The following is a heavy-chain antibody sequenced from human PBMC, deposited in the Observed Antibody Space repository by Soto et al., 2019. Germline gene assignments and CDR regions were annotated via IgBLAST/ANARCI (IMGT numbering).Heavy chain of an antibody. D-gene: IGHD2-2*01. CDR2: ISYDGSNK. J-gene: IGHJ6*02. Sequence: GGSLRLSCAASGFTFSSYAMHWVRQAPGKGLEWVAVISYDGSNKYYADSVKGRFTISRDNSKNTLYLQMNSLRAEDTAVYYCAREEHCISTSCYVYYYYGMDVWGQGTTVTVSS. CDR1: GFTFSSYA. V-gene: IGHV3-30-3*01. CDR3: AREEHCISTSCYVYYYYGMDV.